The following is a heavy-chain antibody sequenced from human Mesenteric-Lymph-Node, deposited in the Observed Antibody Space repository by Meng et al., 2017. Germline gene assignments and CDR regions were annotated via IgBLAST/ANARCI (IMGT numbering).Heavy chain of an antibody. V-gene: IGHV4-30-4*01. CDR2: IYYSGST. CDR1: GGSISSSDYY. CDR3: ARDSRTTTVLASQNDAFDI. Sequence: QVQLQESGPGLVKPSQTLSLTCTVSGGSISSSDYYWSWIRQPPGKGLEWIGYIYYSGSTYYNPSLKSRVTISVDTSKNQFSLKLRSVTAADTAVYYCARDSRTTTVLASQNDAFDIWGQGTMVTVSS. J-gene: IGHJ3*02. D-gene: IGHD4-17*01.